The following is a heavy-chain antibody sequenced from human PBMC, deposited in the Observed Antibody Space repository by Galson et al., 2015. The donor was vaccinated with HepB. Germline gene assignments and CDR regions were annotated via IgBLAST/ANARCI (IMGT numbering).Heavy chain of an antibody. Sequence: SLRLSCAASGVTLSSYAMNWVRQAPGKGLEWVSTISGSGNSTSYADSVKGRFTISRDNSKNTVYLQLSSLRAEDTAVYFCAKNRETLEVARSFDYWGKGTLVTVS. V-gene: IGHV3-23*01. CDR1: GVTLSSYA. CDR3: AKNRETLEVARSFDY. J-gene: IGHJ4*01. CDR2: ISGSGNST. D-gene: IGHD1-1*01.